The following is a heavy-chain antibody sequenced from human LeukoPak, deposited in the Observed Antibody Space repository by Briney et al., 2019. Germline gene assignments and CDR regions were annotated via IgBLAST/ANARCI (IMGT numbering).Heavy chain of an antibody. CDR1: GFTFSSYA. V-gene: IGHV3-23*01. CDR3: AKLSSTVTTSGYFDY. Sequence: GGSLRLSCAASGFTFSSYAMSWVRQAPGKGLEWVSAISGSGGSTYYADSVKGRFTISRDNAKNSLYLQMNSLRAEDMALYYCAKLSSTVTTSGYFDYWGQGTLVTVSS. CDR2: ISGSGGST. J-gene: IGHJ4*02. D-gene: IGHD4-11*01.